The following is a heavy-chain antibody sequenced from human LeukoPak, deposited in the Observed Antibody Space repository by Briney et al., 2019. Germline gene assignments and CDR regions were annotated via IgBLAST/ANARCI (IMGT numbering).Heavy chain of an antibody. CDR1: GGSISSYY. D-gene: IGHD3-10*01. Sequence: SETLSLTCTVSGGSISSYYWSWIRQPPGKGLEWIAYIYYSGSTNYNPSLKSRVTISVDTSKNQFSLKLSSVTAADTAVYYCARFIDMVRGVITPWGYYGMDVWGQGTTVTVSS. CDR2: IYYSGST. CDR3: ARFIDMVRGVITPWGYYGMDV. V-gene: IGHV4-59*08. J-gene: IGHJ6*02.